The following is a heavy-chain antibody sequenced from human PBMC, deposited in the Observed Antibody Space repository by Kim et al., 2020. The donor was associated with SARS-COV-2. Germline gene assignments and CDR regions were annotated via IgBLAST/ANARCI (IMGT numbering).Heavy chain of an antibody. CDR3: ARGRALRYFDWLFDFDY. V-gene: IGHV3-21*01. Sequence: VKGRFTISRDNAKNSLYLQMNSLRAEDTAVYYCARGRALRYFDWLFDFDYWGQGTLVTVSS. D-gene: IGHD3-9*01. J-gene: IGHJ4*02.